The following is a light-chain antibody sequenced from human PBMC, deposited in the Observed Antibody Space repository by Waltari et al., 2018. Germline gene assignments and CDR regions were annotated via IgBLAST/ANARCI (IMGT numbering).Light chain of an antibody. CDR3: NSYTSSSTLWV. J-gene: IGLJ3*02. Sequence: QSALTQPASVSGSPGQSITISCTGTSSDVGGYNSVSLYQQHPGKAPKLMIYDVTKRPSGVSDRFSGSKSGNTASLTISGLQAEDEADYYCNSYTSSSTLWVFGGGTKLTVL. CDR2: DVT. CDR1: SSDVGGYNS. V-gene: IGLV2-14*01.